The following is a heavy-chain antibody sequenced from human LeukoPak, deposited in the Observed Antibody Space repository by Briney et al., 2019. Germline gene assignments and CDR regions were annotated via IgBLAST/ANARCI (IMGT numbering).Heavy chain of an antibody. CDR2: ISWDGGGA. D-gene: IGHD6-19*01. CDR1: GFTFDDYT. J-gene: IGHJ4*02. CDR3: AKAGIAVAWRPLDY. Sequence: GGSLRLSCAASGFTFDDYTMPWVRQAPGKGLEWVSLISWDGGGAYYADSVKGRFTISRDNSKNSLYLQMNSLRTEDTALYYCAKAGIAVAWRPLDYWGQGTLVTVSS. V-gene: IGHV3-43*01.